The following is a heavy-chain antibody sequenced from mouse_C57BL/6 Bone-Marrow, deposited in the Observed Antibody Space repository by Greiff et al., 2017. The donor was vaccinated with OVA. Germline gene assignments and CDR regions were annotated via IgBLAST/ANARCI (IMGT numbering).Heavy chain of an antibody. J-gene: IGHJ2*01. CDR1: GYTFTSYW. Sequence: QVQLQQPGAELVRPGTSVKLSCKASGYTFTSYWMHRVKQRPGQGLEWIGVIDPSDSYTNYNQKFKGKATLTVDTSSSTAYMQLSSLTSEDSAVYYCARIWGYYGSSYYFDYWGQGTTLTVSS. D-gene: IGHD1-1*01. CDR3: ARIWGYYGSSYYFDY. CDR2: IDPSDSYT. V-gene: IGHV1-59*01.